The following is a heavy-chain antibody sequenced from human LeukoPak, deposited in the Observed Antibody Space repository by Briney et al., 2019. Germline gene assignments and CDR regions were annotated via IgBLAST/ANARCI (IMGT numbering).Heavy chain of an antibody. J-gene: IGHJ6*03. Sequence: SETLSLTCTVSGPSISSYYWSWIRQPPGKRLEWIGYISHSGSSTYNPSLKTRLHIFGETPKNQCSLNLRSVTGADAAVYYCARSNNYDLGSGYSGGYYYMVVWGKGTTVIVSS. CDR2: ISHSGSS. CDR1: GPSISSYY. D-gene: IGHD3-3*01. V-gene: IGHV4-59*01. CDR3: ARSNNYDLGSGYSGGYYYMVV.